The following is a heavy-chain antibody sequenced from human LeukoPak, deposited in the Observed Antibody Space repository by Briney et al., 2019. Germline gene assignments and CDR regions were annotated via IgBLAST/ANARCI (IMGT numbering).Heavy chain of an antibody. J-gene: IGHJ5*02. D-gene: IGHD3-10*01. V-gene: IGHV1-3*01. CDR3: ARDPGGIYYYGSGSYPNWFDP. CDR2: INAGNGNT. CDR1: GYTFTSYA. Sequence: ASVKVSCKASGYTFTSYAMHWVRQAPGQRLEWMGWINAGNGNTKYSQKFQGRVTNTRDTSASTAYMELSSLRSEDTAVYYCARDPGGIYYYGSGSYPNWFDPWGQGTLVTVSS.